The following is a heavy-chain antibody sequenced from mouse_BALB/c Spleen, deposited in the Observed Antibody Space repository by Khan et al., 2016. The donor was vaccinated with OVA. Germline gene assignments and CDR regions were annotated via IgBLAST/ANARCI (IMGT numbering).Heavy chain of an antibody. D-gene: IGHD2-10*01. CDR1: GFSLTNYG. CDR3: ARQPYYHYNIMDY. Sequence: VELQESGPGLAAPSQSLSITCTISGFSLTNYGVHWIRQPPGKGLEWLVVIWSDGSTTYNSALQSRLTITKDNSQSKVFLKMNGLQTDDTAIYFCARQPYYHYNIMDYWGQGTSVTVSS. J-gene: IGHJ4*01. CDR2: IWSDGST. V-gene: IGHV2-6-1*01.